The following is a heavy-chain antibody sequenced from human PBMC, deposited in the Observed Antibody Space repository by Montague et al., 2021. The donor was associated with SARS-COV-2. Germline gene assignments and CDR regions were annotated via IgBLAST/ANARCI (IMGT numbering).Heavy chain of an antibody. Sequence: PALVKPTQTLTLTCTFSGFSLNTSGMCVSWIRQPPGKALEWLARIDWDDGKYYSTSLKTRLTITKDTSKNQVVLTMTNMDPVDTATYYCAAHRITGWAFDYWGQGTLVTVSS. J-gene: IGHJ4*02. D-gene: IGHD1-20*01. CDR2: IDWDDGK. CDR3: AAHRITGWAFDY. V-gene: IGHV2-70*11. CDR1: GFSLNTSGMC.